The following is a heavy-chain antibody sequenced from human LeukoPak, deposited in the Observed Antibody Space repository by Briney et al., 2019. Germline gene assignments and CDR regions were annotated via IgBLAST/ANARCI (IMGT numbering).Heavy chain of an antibody. CDR3: ARDSADLPGRPHVHSGSYSTHDAFDI. CDR1: GFTFSSYA. J-gene: IGHJ3*02. D-gene: IGHD1-26*01. Sequence: GGSLRLSCAASGFTFSSYAMHWVRQAPGKGLEWVAVISYDGSNKYYADSVKGRFTISRDNSKNTLYLQMNSLRAEDTAVYYCARDSADLPGRPHVHSGSYSTHDAFDIWGQGTMVTVSS. CDR2: ISYDGSNK. V-gene: IGHV3-30-3*01.